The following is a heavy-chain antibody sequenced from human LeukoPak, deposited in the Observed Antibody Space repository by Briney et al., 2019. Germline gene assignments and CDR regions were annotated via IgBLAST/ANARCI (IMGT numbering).Heavy chain of an antibody. CDR3: ATRYYDFWSTRDDAFDI. D-gene: IGHD3-3*01. V-gene: IGHV3-23*01. CDR1: GFSFSSFT. CDR2: ISGSGGST. J-gene: IGHJ3*02. Sequence: GGSLRLSCAASGFSFSSFTMSWVRQAPGKGLEWVSAISGSGGSTYYADSVKGRFTISRDNSKNTLYLQMNSLRAEDTAVYYCATRYYDFWSTRDDAFDIWGQGTMVTVSS.